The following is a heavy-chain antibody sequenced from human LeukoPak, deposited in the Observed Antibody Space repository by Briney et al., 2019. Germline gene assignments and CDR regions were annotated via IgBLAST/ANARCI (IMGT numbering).Heavy chain of an antibody. CDR3: ARDPGGRQLVRRYFDY. CDR1: GYTFTSYA. CDR2: INAGNGNT. V-gene: IGHV1-3*01. Sequence: ASVTVSCKASGYTFTSYAMHWVRQAPGQRLEWMGWINAGNGNTKYSQKFQGRVTITRDTSASTAYMELSSLRSEDTAVYYCARDPGGRQLVRRYFDYWGQGTLVTVSS. J-gene: IGHJ4*02. D-gene: IGHD6-13*01.